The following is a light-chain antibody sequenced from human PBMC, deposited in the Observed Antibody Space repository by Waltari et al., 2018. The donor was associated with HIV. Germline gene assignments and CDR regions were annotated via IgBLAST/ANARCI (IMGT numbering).Light chain of an antibody. CDR2: VNN. Sequence: QSVLTQPPSASGTPGQSVPISCSGSSSTIGRNAVNWYQQLPGTAPRPVMYVNNQRPSGAPGRFSGSKSGTSASLAISGLQSEDEADYYCAAWDESLRSVVFGGGTKLTVL. CDR3: AAWDESLRSVV. V-gene: IGLV1-44*01. J-gene: IGLJ2*01. CDR1: SSTIGRNA.